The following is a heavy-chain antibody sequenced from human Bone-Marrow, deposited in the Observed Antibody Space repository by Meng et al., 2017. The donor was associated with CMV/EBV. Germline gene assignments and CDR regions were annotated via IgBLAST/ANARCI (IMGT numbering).Heavy chain of an antibody. CDR3: ATADIAAAGTGWYYFDY. CDR1: GFTFSSYA. Sequence: GGSLRLSCAASGFTFSSYAMSWVRQAPGKGLEWVSAISGSGGSTYYADSVKGRFTISRDNSKNSLYLQMNSLRAEDTAVYYCATADIAAAGTGWYYFDYWGQGTLVTVSS. J-gene: IGHJ4*02. CDR2: ISGSGGST. D-gene: IGHD6-13*01. V-gene: IGHV3-23*01.